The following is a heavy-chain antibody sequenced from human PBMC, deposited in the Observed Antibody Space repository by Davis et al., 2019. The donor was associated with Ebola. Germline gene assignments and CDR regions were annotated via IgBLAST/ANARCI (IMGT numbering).Heavy chain of an antibody. D-gene: IGHD2-8*02. CDR3: ATLRRTITGMDDGFDI. J-gene: IGHJ3*02. Sequence: GGSLRLSCKGSGYSFTSYWIGWVRQMPGKGLEWMGIIYPGDSDTRYSPSFRGQVTISADKSLKTAFLHWSSLKASDTAMYYCATLRRTITGMDDGFDIWGQGTMVTVSS. V-gene: IGHV5-51*01. CDR1: GYSFTSYW. CDR2: IYPGDSDT.